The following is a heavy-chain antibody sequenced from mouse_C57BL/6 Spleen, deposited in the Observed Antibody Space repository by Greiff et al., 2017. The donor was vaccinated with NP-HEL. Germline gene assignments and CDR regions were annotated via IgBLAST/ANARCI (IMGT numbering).Heavy chain of an antibody. CDR1: GFTFSSYA. Sequence: EVHLVESGGGLVKPGGSLKLSCAASGFTFSSYAMSWVRQTPEKRLAWVATISDGGSYTYYPDNVKGRFTISRDNAKNNLYLQMSHLKSEDTAMYYCARDGYLDYWGQGTTLTVSS. J-gene: IGHJ2*01. D-gene: IGHD2-2*01. V-gene: IGHV5-4*01. CDR3: ARDGYLDY. CDR2: ISDGGSYT.